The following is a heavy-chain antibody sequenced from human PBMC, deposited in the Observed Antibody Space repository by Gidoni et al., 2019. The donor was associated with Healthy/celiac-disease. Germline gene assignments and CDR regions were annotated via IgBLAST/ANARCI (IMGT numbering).Heavy chain of an antibody. V-gene: IGHV5-51*01. Sequence: FTSYWIGWVRQMPGKGLEWRGIIYPGDSDTRYSRSFQGQVTISADKSISTAYLQWSSLKASDTDMYYCARPEVPVYSSGWSVFDYWGQGTLVTVSS. CDR1: FTSYW. J-gene: IGHJ4*02. D-gene: IGHD6-19*01. CDR2: IYPGDSDT. CDR3: ARPEVPVYSSGWSVFDY.